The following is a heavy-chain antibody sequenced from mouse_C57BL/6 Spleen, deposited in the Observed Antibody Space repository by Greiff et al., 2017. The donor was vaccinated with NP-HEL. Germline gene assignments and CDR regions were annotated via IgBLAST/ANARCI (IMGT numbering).Heavy chain of an antibody. J-gene: IGHJ1*03. CDR3: ASYYGSSVGWYFDV. D-gene: IGHD1-1*01. CDR1: GYTFTDYY. V-gene: IGHV1-26*01. CDR2: INPNNGGT. Sequence: EVQLQQSGPELVKPGASVKISCKASGYTFTDYYMNWVKQSHGKSLEWIGDINPNNGGTSYNQKFKGKATLTVDKSSSTAYMELRSLTSEDSAVYYCASYYGSSVGWYFDVWGTGTTVTVSS.